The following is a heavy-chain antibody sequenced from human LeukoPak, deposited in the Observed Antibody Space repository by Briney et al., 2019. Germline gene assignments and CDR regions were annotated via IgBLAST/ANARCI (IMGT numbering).Heavy chain of an antibody. V-gene: IGHV4-30-2*01. CDR1: GGSISSGGYS. Sequence: SQTLSLTCAVSGGSISSGGYSWSWIRQPPGQGLEWIGYIYHSGSTYYNPSLKSRVTISVDRSKNQFSLKLSSVTAADTAVYYCARELYSGYDPGPYDYWGQGTLVTVSS. D-gene: IGHD5-12*01. J-gene: IGHJ4*02. CDR3: ARELYSGYDPGPYDY. CDR2: IYHSGST.